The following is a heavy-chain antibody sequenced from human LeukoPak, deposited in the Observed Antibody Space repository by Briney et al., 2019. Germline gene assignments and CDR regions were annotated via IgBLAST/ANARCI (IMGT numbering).Heavy chain of an antibody. D-gene: IGHD6-13*01. V-gene: IGHV4-4*07. CDR2: INTSGST. CDR1: GGSISTYY. CDR3: ARVAYSSSWFIDY. J-gene: IGHJ4*02. Sequence: SETLSLTCTVSGGSISTYYWSWIRQPAGKGLEWIGRINTSGSTKYNASLKSRVTMSVDTSKNQFSLKLTSVTAADTAVYYCARVAYSSSWFIDYWGQGTLVTVSS.